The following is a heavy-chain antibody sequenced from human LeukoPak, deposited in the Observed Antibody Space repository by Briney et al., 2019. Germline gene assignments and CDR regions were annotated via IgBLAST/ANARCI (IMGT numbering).Heavy chain of an antibody. CDR2: VWYDGSNK. Sequence: GGSLRLSCAASGFTFSSYGMNWVRQAPGKGLEWVAVVWYDGSNKYYADSVKGRFTISRDNSKNTLSLQMNSLRAEDTAVYYCARLGSGWSFDFWGQGTLVAVSS. D-gene: IGHD6-19*01. J-gene: IGHJ4*02. CDR1: GFTFSSYG. V-gene: IGHV3-33*01. CDR3: ARLGSGWSFDF.